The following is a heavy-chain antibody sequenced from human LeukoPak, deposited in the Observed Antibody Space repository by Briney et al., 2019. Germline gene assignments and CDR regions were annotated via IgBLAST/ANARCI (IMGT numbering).Heavy chain of an antibody. Sequence: SETLSLTCTVSGGSISSYYWSWIRQPPGKGLEWIGYIYYSGSTNYNPSLKSRVTISADTSKNQFSLKLSSVTAADTAVYYCARGFGGYSYGTPFYYGMDVWGQGTTVTVSS. CDR1: GGSISSYY. V-gene: IGHV4-59*08. D-gene: IGHD5-18*01. CDR3: ARGFGGYSYGTPFYYGMDV. CDR2: IYYSGST. J-gene: IGHJ6*02.